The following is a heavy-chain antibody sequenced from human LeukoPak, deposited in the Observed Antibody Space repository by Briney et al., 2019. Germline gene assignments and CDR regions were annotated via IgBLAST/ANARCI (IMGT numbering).Heavy chain of an antibody. Sequence: GGSLRLSCAASGFTFSSYTFDWVRQAPGKGLEWVAVISYDGSNKYYADSVKGRFTISRDNSKNTLYLQMNSLRAEDTAVYYCARDGLTGGGYYFDYWGQGTLVTVSS. CDR3: ARDGLTGGGYYFDY. V-gene: IGHV3-30-3*01. J-gene: IGHJ4*02. CDR2: ISYDGSNK. D-gene: IGHD7-27*01. CDR1: GFTFSSYT.